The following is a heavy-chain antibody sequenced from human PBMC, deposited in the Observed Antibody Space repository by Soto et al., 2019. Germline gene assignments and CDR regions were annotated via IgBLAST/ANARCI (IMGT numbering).Heavy chain of an antibody. CDR1: GFTFSSHA. V-gene: IGHV3-33*01. D-gene: IGHD5-12*01. J-gene: IGHJ4*02. CDR2: IWYDGSKK. Sequence: QVQLVESGGGVVQPGRSLRLSCAASGFTFSSHAMHWVRQAPGKGLEWVAVIWYDGSKKYYADSVKGRFTVARDDSKNTLPLQMNSLRVEDTVVYYCARDPGYSGFDFDYWCQGTLVTFSS. CDR3: ARDPGYSGFDFDY.